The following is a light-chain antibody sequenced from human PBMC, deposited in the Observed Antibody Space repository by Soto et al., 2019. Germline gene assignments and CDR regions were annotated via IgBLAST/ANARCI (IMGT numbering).Light chain of an antibody. CDR1: SSNIGSNT. J-gene: IGLJ1*01. V-gene: IGLV1-44*01. Sequence: QSVLTQPPSASWTPGQRVTISCSGSSSNIGSNTVNWYKTLPGTAPKLLIYNNNQRPSGVPDRFSGSKSGASAYLAISALQSEYEAAYYCASLVYSLNGLVFGTRTKLTVL. CDR2: NNN. CDR3: ASLVYSLNGLV.